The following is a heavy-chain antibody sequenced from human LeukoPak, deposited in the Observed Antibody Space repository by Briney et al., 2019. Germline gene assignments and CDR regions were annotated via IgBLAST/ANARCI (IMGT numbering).Heavy chain of an antibody. CDR1: GGSISSSSYY. CDR2: INHSGNT. J-gene: IGHJ5*02. D-gene: IGHD2-2*01. Sequence: PSETLSLTCTVSGGSISSSSYYWGWIRQPPGEGLEWIGEINHSGNTNYTPSLKSRVTISVDTSKNQFSLKLSSVTAADTGVYYCASATVPAINGDNWFDPWGQGTLVTVST. V-gene: IGHV4-39*07. CDR3: ASATVPAINGDNWFDP.